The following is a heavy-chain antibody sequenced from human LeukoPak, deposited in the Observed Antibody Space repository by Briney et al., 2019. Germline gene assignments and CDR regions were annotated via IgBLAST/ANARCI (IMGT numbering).Heavy chain of an antibody. Sequence: SETLSLTCAVYGGSFSGYYWSWIRQPPGKGLEWIGEINHSGSTNYNPSLKSRVTISVDTSKNQFSLKLSSVTAADPAVYYCARALGAAAIFNWSDPWGQGTLVTVSS. J-gene: IGHJ5*02. V-gene: IGHV4-34*01. CDR2: INHSGST. CDR1: GGSFSGYY. D-gene: IGHD2-2*02. CDR3: ARALGAAAIFNWSDP.